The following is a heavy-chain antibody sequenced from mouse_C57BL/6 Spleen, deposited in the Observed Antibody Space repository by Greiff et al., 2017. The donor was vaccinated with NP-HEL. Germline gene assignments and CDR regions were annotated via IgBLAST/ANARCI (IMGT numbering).Heavy chain of an antibody. CDR2: ISNGGGST. V-gene: IGHV5-12*01. CDR1: GFTFSDYY. J-gene: IGHJ1*03. D-gene: IGHD1-1*01. Sequence: EVMLVESGGGLVQPGGSLKLSCAASGFTFSDYYMYWVRQTPEKRLEWVAYISNGGGSTYYPDTVKGRFTISRDNAKNTLYLQMSRLKSEDTAMYYCARQVITTVVARARDWYFDVWGTGTTVTVSS. CDR3: ARQVITTVVARARDWYFDV.